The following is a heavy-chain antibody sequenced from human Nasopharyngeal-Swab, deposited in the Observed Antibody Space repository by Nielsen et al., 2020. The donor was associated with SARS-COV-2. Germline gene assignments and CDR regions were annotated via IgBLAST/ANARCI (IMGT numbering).Heavy chain of an antibody. V-gene: IGHV3-30*19. Sequence: GGSLRLSCAASGFTFSSYGMHWVRQAPGKGLEWVAVISYDGSNKYYADSVKGRFTISRDNSKNTLYLQMNSLRAEDTAVYYCARDWAHYYGSGALLLWWFDPWGQGTLVTVSS. D-gene: IGHD3-10*01. CDR1: GFTFSSYG. J-gene: IGHJ5*02. CDR2: ISYDGSNK. CDR3: ARDWAHYYGSGALLLWWFDP.